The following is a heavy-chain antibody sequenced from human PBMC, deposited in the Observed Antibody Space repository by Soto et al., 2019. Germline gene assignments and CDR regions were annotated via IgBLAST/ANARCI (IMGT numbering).Heavy chain of an antibody. V-gene: IGHV3-30-3*01. CDR3: VRGGYSSSWERLDP. CDR2: ISHDGVTK. D-gene: IGHD4-4*01. CDR1: GSTFPNYP. Sequence: RLSCTASGSTFPNYPMHWVRQAPDKGLEWVAVISHDGVTKNSADSVKGRFTISRDNSRNTLYLQMNGLRIEDTAMYYCVRGGYSSSWERLDPWGQGTLVTVSS. J-gene: IGHJ5*02.